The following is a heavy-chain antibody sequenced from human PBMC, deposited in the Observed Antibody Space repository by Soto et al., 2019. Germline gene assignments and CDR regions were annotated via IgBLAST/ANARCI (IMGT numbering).Heavy chain of an antibody. J-gene: IGHJ4*02. CDR1: GGSISSNNW. Sequence: QVQLQESGPGLVKPSGTLSLTCAVSGGSISSNNWWSWVRQPPGKGLEWIGEIYHSGSTNYNASLKSRITISLDSTKNQFALKLRYVTAADTAVYYCARVVNYYDGSAYFHFDYWGQGTLVTVSS. CDR2: IYHSGST. CDR3: ARVVNYYDGSAYFHFDY. V-gene: IGHV4-4*02. D-gene: IGHD3-22*01.